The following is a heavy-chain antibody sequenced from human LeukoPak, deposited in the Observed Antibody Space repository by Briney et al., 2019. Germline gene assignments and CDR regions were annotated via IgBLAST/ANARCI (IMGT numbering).Heavy chain of an antibody. D-gene: IGHD1-26*01. V-gene: IGHV3-21*01. CDR1: GLTFSSYP. CDR2: ISYTSTHI. J-gene: IGHJ4*02. Sequence: PGGSLRLSCAASGLTFSSYPMNWVRQAPGEGLEWVSSISYTSTHINYADSVKGRFTISRDNAKNSLYLQMSSLRAEDTAVYYCARRAYSGSYPSYFDYWGQGTLVTVSS. CDR3: ARRAYSGSYPSYFDY.